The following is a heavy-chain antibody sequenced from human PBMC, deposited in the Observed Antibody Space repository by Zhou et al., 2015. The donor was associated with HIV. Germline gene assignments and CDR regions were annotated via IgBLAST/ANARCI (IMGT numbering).Heavy chain of an antibody. CDR2: IIPILGIA. Sequence: QVQLVQSGAEVKKPGSSVKVSCKASGGTFSSYTISWVRQAPGQGLEWMGRIIPILGIANYAQKFQGRVTITADKSTSTAYMELSSLRSEDTAVYYCARLTADYGDYFDYWGQGTLVTVSS. CDR3: ARLTADYGDYFDY. V-gene: IGHV1-69*02. J-gene: IGHJ4*02. CDR1: GGTFSSYT. D-gene: IGHD4-17*01.